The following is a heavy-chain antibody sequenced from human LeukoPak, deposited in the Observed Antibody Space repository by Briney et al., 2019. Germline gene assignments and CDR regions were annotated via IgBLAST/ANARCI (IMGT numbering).Heavy chain of an antibody. D-gene: IGHD3-3*01. CDR2: ISGSGDST. V-gene: IGHV3-23*01. Sequence: PGGSLRLSCAASGFAFSNNAMSWVRQAPRKGLEWVSSISGSGDSTYYADSVRGRFTISRDNSKNTLYLQMNNLGAEDTAVYYCAKVKSGTRVVIIPYYFDYWGQGTLLTVSS. CDR3: AKVKSGTRVVIIPYYFDY. CDR1: GFAFSNNA. J-gene: IGHJ4*02.